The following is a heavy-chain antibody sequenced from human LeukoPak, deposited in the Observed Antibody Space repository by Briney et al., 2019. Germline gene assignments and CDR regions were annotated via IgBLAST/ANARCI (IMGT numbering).Heavy chain of an antibody. J-gene: IGHJ4*02. D-gene: IGHD5-24*01. CDR3: AREGGLDGYNSYFDY. V-gene: IGHV1-69*13. CDR1: GGTFSSYA. CDR2: IIPIFGTA. Sequence: ASVKVSCMASGGTFSSYAISWVRQAPGQGLEWMGGIIPIFGTANYAQKFQGRVTITADESTSTAYMELSSLRSEDTAVYYCAREGGLDGYNSYFDYWGQGTLVTVSS.